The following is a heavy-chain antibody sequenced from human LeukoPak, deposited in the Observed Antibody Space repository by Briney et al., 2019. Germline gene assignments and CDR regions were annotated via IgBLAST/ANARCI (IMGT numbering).Heavy chain of an antibody. CDR1: GGSISSGSYY. J-gene: IGHJ4*02. CDR3: AGSGYSGSGFDY. D-gene: IGHD5-12*01. CDR2: IYTSGST. V-gene: IGHV4-61*02. Sequence: PSETLSLTCTVSGGSISSGSYYWSWIRQPAGTGLEWIGRIYTSGSTNYNPSLKSRVTISVDTSKNQFSLKLSSVTAADTAVYYWAGSGYSGSGFDYWGQGTLVTVSS.